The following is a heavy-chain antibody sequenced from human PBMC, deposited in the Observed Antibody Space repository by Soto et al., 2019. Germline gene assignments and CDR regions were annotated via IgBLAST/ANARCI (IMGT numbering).Heavy chain of an antibody. CDR2: IYYSGST. J-gene: IGHJ4*02. CDR3: ARHRRYGDCERIDY. D-gene: IGHD4-17*01. CDR1: GGSISSSSYY. V-gene: IGHV4-39*01. Sequence: SETLSLTCTVSGGSISSSSYYWGWIRQPPGKGLEWIGSIYYSGSTYYNPSLKSRVTISVDTSKNQFSLKLSSVTAADTAVYYCARHRRYGDCERIDYWGQGTLVTVSS.